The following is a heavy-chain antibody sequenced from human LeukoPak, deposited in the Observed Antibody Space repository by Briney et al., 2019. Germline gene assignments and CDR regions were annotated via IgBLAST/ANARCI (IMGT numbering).Heavy chain of an antibody. V-gene: IGHV3-66*02. CDR2: IYGDGTT. CDR3: ARDRAGAQSWVALDP. CDR1: GFTVSNDY. Sequence: GASLRLSCAASGFTVSNDYMAWVRQAPGRGLEWVSLIYGDGTTFYTDSVKGRFTISRDNFKNTLYLQMSSLRPEDTALYYCARDRAGAQSWVALDPWGQGTLVTVSS. D-gene: IGHD3-10*01. J-gene: IGHJ5*02.